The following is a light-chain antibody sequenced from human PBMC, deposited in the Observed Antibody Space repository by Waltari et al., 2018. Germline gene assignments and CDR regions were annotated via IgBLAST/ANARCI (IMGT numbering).Light chain of an antibody. J-gene: IGKJ2*01. CDR2: GAS. CDR3: QQYGSSVLYT. V-gene: IGKV3-20*01. Sequence: VLTQSPGTLSLSPGERATLSCRASQRLTKNYLAWYQQKPGQAPRLLIYGASSRAAGIPDRVSGSGSGTDFTLTISRMEPEDFAVYYCQQYGSSVLYTFGQGTKVEIK. CDR1: QRLTKNY.